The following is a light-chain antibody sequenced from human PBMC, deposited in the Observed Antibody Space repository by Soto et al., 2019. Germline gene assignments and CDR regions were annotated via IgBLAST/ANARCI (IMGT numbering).Light chain of an antibody. CDR1: SSDLGSYNL. CDR3: CSYTSNSALV. J-gene: IGLJ2*01. Sequence: QSALTQPASVSGYPGQSITISCTGTSSDLGSYNLVSWYQQHPGKAPKLMIYEGTKRPSGVSNRFSGSRSGNTAALTISGLQAEDEAGYYCCSYTSNSALVFGGRTKLTVL. V-gene: IGLV2-23*01. CDR2: EGT.